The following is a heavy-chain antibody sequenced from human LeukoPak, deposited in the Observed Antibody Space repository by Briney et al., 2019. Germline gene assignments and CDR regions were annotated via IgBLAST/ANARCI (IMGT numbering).Heavy chain of an antibody. V-gene: IGHV3-23*01. CDR2: ISGSGDST. Sequence: GGSLRLSCAASGVTFSSYGMSWVRQAPGKGQEWVSAISGSGDSTYHADSVKGRFTISRDNSKNTLYLQMSSLRAEDTAVYYCAGSMVRGVIEYWGQGTLVTVSS. J-gene: IGHJ4*02. CDR3: AGSMVRGVIEY. CDR1: GVTFSSYG. D-gene: IGHD3-10*01.